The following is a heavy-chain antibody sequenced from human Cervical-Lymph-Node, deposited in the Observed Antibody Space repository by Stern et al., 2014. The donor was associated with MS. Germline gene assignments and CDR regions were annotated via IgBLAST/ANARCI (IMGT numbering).Heavy chain of an antibody. CDR2: ISSSSSTT. D-gene: IGHD4-17*01. J-gene: IGHJ4*02. Sequence: EVQLVESGGGLAQPGGSLRLSCAASGFTFSLYSMTWVRQAPGKGLEWVSYISSSSSTTDYADSVKGRFTISRDNAKNSLYLQMNSLRGEDTAVFYCTRVEYGDPDYWGQGTLVTVSS. CDR1: GFTFSLYS. V-gene: IGHV3-48*01. CDR3: TRVEYGDPDY.